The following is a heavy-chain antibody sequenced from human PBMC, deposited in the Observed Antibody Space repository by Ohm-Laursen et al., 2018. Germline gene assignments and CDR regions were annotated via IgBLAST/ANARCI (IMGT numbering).Heavy chain of an antibody. V-gene: IGHV3-66*01. CDR1: GFTVSSDH. D-gene: IGHD4-17*01. J-gene: IGHJ4*02. Sequence: SLRLSCTASGFTVSSDHMNWARQAPGKGLEWVSVIYTGDITSYADSVKGRFTISRDISKNALYLHMNSLRAEDRGVYYCVRGLADGVHLNWGQGTLVAVSS. CDR2: IYTGDIT. CDR3: VRGLADGVHLN.